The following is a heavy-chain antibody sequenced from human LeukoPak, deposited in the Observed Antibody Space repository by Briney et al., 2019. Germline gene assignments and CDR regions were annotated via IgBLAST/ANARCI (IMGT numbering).Heavy chain of an antibody. D-gene: IGHD1-26*01. J-gene: IGHJ5*02. CDR1: GYTFIGYY. CDR3: ARVRRLGVNWFDP. CDR2: INPSSGGT. Sequence: ASVKVSCKASGYTFIGYYMHWVRQAPGQGLEWMGWINPSSGGTNYAQKLQGRVTMTTDTSTSTAYMELRSLRSDDTAVYYCARVRRLGVNWFDPWGQGTLVTVSS. V-gene: IGHV1-2*02.